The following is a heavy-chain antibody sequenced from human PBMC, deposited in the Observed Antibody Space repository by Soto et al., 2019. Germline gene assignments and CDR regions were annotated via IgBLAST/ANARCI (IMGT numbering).Heavy chain of an antibody. CDR3: ATEIGDSSFEY. CDR2: IWFDGSNI. Sequence: PGGSLRLSCVASGFTFSSFGMHWVRQAPGKGLEWVAIIWFDGSNINYVDSVKGRFTISRDNSENTLYLQMNSLRVEDTAVYCCATEIGDSSFEYWGQGTLVTVYS. CDR1: GFTFSSFG. J-gene: IGHJ4*02. V-gene: IGHV3-33*01. D-gene: IGHD2-21*02.